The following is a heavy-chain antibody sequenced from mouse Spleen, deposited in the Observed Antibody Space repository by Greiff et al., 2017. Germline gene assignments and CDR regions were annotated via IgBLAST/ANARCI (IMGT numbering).Heavy chain of an antibody. Sequence: EVKVVESGGGLVQPGGSRKLSCAASGFTFSSFGMHWVRQAPEKGLEWVAYISSGSSTIYYADTVKGRFTISRDNPKNTLFLQMTSLRSEDTAMYYCARNPITTATYFDYWGQGTTLTVSS. CDR3: ARNPITTATYFDY. D-gene: IGHD1-2*01. CDR2: ISSGSSTI. J-gene: IGHJ2*01. CDR1: GFTFSSFG. V-gene: IGHV5-17*02.